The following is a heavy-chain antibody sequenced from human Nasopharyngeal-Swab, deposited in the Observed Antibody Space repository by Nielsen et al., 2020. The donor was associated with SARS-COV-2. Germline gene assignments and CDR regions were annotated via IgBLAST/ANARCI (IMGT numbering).Heavy chain of an antibody. D-gene: IGHD6-13*01. J-gene: IGHJ6*02. CDR2: ISGSGGST. V-gene: IGHV3-23*01. CDR3: AKDLPKQQLAQYYDYGMDV. Sequence: VRQAPGKGLEGVSAISGSGGSTYYADSVKGRFTISRDNSKNTLYLQMNSLRAEDTAVYYCAKDLPKQQLAQYYDYGMDVWGQGTTVTSP.